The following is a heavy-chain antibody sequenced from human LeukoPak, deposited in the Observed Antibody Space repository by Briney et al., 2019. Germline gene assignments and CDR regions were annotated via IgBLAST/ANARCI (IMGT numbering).Heavy chain of an antibody. CDR3: ARQMTGLVRGVGFDY. J-gene: IGHJ4*02. V-gene: IGHV5-51*01. CDR2: IYPGDSDT. CDR1: GYSFTSYW. D-gene: IGHD6-6*01. Sequence: GESLKISCKGSGYSFTSYWIGWVRQMPGKGLEWMGIIYPGDSDTRYSPSFQGQVTISADKSISTAYLQWSSLKASDTAMYYCARQMTGLVRGVGFDYWGQGTLVTVSS.